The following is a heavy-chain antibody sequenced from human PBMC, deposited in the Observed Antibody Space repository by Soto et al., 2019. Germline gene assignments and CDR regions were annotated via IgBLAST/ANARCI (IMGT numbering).Heavy chain of an antibody. D-gene: IGHD3-22*01. Sequence: PGGSLRLSCAASGFTFSSYAMSWVRQAPGKGLEWVSAISGSGGSTYYADSVKGRFTISRDNSKNTLYLQMNSLRAEDTAVYYCAKDSHYYDSSGYYTLPYYFDYWGQGXLVTVSS. V-gene: IGHV3-23*01. CDR1: GFTFSSYA. CDR3: AKDSHYYDSSGYYTLPYYFDY. CDR2: ISGSGGST. J-gene: IGHJ4*02.